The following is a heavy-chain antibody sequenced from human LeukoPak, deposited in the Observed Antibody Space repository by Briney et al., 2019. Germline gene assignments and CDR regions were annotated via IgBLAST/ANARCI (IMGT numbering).Heavy chain of an antibody. J-gene: IGHJ5*02. CDR3: ARDGAGIESWVELDP. D-gene: IGHD5-24*01. CDR1: GFSVNNYY. CDR2: IWADGTT. V-gene: IGHV3-66*02. Sequence: PGRSLRLSCAASGFSVNNYYMAWVRQAPGGRLELDSFIWADGTTFYTEPVRGRFTVSRDQFKNTLYLQMSSLRPDDTALYYCARDGAGIESWVELDPWGQGTQVTVSA.